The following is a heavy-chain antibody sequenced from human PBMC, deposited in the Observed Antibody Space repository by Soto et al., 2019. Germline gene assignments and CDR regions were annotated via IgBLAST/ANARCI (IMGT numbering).Heavy chain of an antibody. D-gene: IGHD3-22*01. Sequence: GGSLRLSCAASGFTFRNYGMNWVRQAPGKGLEWVSYIGIGSSTKYYADSVKGRFTISRDNAKNSLYLQMSSLRVEDTAVYYCARGDYYDTSGPFSDAFDIWGQGTMVTVS. CDR3: ARGDYYDTSGPFSDAFDI. J-gene: IGHJ3*02. V-gene: IGHV3-48*01. CDR1: GFTFRNYG. CDR2: IGIGSSTK.